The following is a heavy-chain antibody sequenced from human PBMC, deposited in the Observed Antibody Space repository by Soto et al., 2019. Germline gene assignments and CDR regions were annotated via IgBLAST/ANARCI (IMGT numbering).Heavy chain of an antibody. D-gene: IGHD1-26*01. CDR2: ISFSGGSI. V-gene: IGHV3-48*03. CDR3: ARESDYDTFDH. CDR1: GFTFSSYE. Sequence: GGSLRLSCAASGFTFSSYEMNWVRQAPGKGLEWVSHISFSGGSIYYADSVKGRFAISRDNAKKSLYLQMNGLRAEDTAVYYCARESDYDTFDHWRQGTLVTVSS. J-gene: IGHJ4*02.